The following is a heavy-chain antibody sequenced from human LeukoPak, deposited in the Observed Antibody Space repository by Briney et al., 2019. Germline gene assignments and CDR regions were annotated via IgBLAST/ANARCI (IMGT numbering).Heavy chain of an antibody. Sequence: GGSLRLSCAASGFTFSSYGMHWVRQAPGKGLEWVAVIWYDGSNKYYADSVKGRFTISRDNAKNYLYVQMNSLRVEDTAVYYCARGGYSFDYLGQGTLVTVSS. CDR2: IWYDGSNK. D-gene: IGHD5-12*01. J-gene: IGHJ4*02. V-gene: IGHV3-33*01. CDR3: ARGGYSFDY. CDR1: GFTFSSYG.